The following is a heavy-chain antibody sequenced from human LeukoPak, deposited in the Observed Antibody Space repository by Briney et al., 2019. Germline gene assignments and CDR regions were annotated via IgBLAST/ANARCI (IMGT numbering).Heavy chain of an antibody. CDR2: IWYDGSNK. CDR3: AKTIYDSSGYYPDYYYGMDV. J-gene: IGHJ6*02. D-gene: IGHD3-22*01. CDR1: GFTFSSYG. Sequence: GGSLRLSCAASGFTFSSYGMHWVRQAPGKGLEWVAVIWYDGSNKYYADSVKGRFTISRDNSKNTLYLQMNSLRAEDTAVYYCAKTIYDSSGYYPDYYYGMDVWGQGTTVTVSS. V-gene: IGHV3-30*02.